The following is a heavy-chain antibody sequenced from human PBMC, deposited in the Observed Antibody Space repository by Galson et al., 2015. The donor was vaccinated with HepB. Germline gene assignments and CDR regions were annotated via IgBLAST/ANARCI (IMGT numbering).Heavy chain of an antibody. J-gene: IGHJ5*02. CDR2: TYYRSKWYN. V-gene: IGHV6-1*01. CDR1: GDSVSSDSAA. Sequence: CAISGDSVSSDSAAWNWIRQSPSRGLEWLGRTYYRSKWYNDYAVSVKSRITINPDTSKNQFSLQLNSVTPEDAAVYYCARARKITGTTGGWVDPWGQGTLVTVSS. D-gene: IGHD1-7*01. CDR3: ARARKITGTTGGWVDP.